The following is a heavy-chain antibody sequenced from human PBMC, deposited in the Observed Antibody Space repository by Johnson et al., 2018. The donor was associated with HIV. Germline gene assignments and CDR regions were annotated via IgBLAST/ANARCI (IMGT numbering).Heavy chain of an antibody. CDR1: GFTFSSYG. V-gene: IGHV3-30*02. D-gene: IGHD3-22*01. J-gene: IGHJ3*02. Sequence: QVQLVESGGGLVQPGGSLRLSCAASGFTFSSYGMHWVRQAPGKGLEWVAFIRYDGSNKYYADSVKGRFTISRDNSKNTLYLQMNSLRAEDTAVYYCAREGYDSSGYSDAFDIWGQGTMVTVSS. CDR3: AREGYDSSGYSDAFDI. CDR2: IRYDGSNK.